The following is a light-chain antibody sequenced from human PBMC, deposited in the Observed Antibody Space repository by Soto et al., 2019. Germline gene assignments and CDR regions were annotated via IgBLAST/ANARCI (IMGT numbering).Light chain of an antibody. CDR2: EVY. CDR3: TSYTGTSSHVV. J-gene: IGLJ2*01. CDR1: SSDIGVYNY. Sequence: QSALTQPASVSGSPGQSITLSCTGTSSDIGVYNYVSWYQQHPGKAPKLMISEVYNRPSGVSNRFSGSKSGNTASLTISGLQAEDEAEYYCTSYTGTSSHVVFGGGTKLTVL. V-gene: IGLV2-14*01.